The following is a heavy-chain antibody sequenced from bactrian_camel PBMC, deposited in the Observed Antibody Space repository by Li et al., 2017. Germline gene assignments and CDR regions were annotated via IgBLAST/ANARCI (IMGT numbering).Heavy chain of an antibody. CDR1: TPVAC. Sequence: HVQLVESGGGSVQDGGSLRLSCSASTPVACMGWFRQVPGKDPQEVALMNTEGHRRYSPSVEGRFTISRGSADNTLVLEMTSLTPEASTTYYCAADGDRYQCYWQSVTKYKILAQGTQVTVS. D-gene: IGHD1*01. V-gene: IGHV3S53*01. J-gene: IGHJ4*01. CDR2: MNTEGHR.